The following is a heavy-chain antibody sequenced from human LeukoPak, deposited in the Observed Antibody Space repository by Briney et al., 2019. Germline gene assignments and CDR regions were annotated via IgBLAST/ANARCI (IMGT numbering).Heavy chain of an antibody. V-gene: IGHV4-4*07. Sequence: SETLSLTCTVSGGSISVYYWSWIRQPAGKGLEWIGRIYTSGTTHYNPSLKSRVTMSVDTSKNQFSLKLSSLTAADTAVYYCARGPTTATRAFDYWGQGTLVTVSS. CDR1: GGSISVYY. J-gene: IGHJ4*02. D-gene: IGHD4-17*01. CDR2: IYTSGTT. CDR3: ARGPTTATRAFDY.